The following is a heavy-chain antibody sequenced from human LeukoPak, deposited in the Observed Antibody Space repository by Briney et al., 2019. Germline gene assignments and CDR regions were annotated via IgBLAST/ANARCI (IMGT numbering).Heavy chain of an antibody. V-gene: IGHV3-21*01. CDR2: ISSSSSYI. Sequence: GGSLRLSCAASGFTFSSYSMNWVRQAPGKGLEWVSSISSSSSYIYYADSVKGRFTISRDNAKNSLYLQMNSLRAEDTAVYYCARMHYYDSSGLNWFDPWGQGTLVTVSS. CDR1: GFTFSSYS. J-gene: IGHJ5*02. D-gene: IGHD3-22*01. CDR3: ARMHYYDSSGLNWFDP.